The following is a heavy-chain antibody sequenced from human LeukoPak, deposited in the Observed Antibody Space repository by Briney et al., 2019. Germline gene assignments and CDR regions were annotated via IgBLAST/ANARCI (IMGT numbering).Heavy chain of an antibody. D-gene: IGHD5-24*01. CDR3: ARVEMATIGVGFDT. CDR2: INPNSGGT. Sequence: GASVKVSCKASGYTFTGYYMHWVRQAPGQGLEWMGWINPNSGGTNYAQKFQGRVTMTRDTSISTAYMELSRLRSDDTAVYYCARVEMATIGVGFDTWGQGTMVTVSS. CDR1: GYTFTGYY. J-gene: IGHJ3*02. V-gene: IGHV1-2*02.